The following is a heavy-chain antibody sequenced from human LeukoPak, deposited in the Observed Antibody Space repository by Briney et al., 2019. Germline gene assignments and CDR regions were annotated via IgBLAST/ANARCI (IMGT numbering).Heavy chain of an antibody. CDR2: IWYDGSNK. D-gene: IGHD2-21*02. CDR1: GFTFSSYG. V-gene: IGHV3-33*06. J-gene: IGHJ4*02. Sequence: PGRSLRLSCAASGFTFSSYGMHWVRQAPGKGLAGVAVIWYDGSNKYYADSVKGRFTISRDNSKNTLDLQMNSLRAEDTAVYYCTKDGPGPGGGDSLIPELYFDYWGQGTLVTVSS. CDR3: TKDGPGPGGGDSLIPELYFDY.